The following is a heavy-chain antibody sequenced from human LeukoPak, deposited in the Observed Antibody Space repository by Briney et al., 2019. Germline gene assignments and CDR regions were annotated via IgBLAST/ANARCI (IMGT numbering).Heavy chain of an antibody. Sequence: PGGSLRLSCTASGFTFSSYGMHWVRQAPGKGLEWVAVISYDGSNKYYADSVKGRFTISRDNSKNTLYLQMNSLRAEDTAVYYCAKDGVGPHYGDCDYWGQGTLVTVSS. D-gene: IGHD4-17*01. J-gene: IGHJ4*02. CDR2: ISYDGSNK. CDR3: AKDGVGPHYGDCDY. V-gene: IGHV3-30*18. CDR1: GFTFSSYG.